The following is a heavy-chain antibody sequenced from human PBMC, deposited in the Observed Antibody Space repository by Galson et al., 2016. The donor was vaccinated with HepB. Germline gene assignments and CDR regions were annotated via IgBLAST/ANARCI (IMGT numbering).Heavy chain of an antibody. V-gene: IGHV3-20*04. CDR3: ARASPDSKHKYDY. J-gene: IGHJ4*02. CDR1: GFTFDDYG. D-gene: IGHD5-18*01. CDR2: INWSGDST. Sequence: SLRLSCAVSGFTFDDYGMTWVRQAPGKGLEWVSGINWSGDSTAYADSVKGRFTMYRDDARNSLYLQMSSLRAEDTGLYYCARASPDSKHKYDYWGQGTLVTVSS.